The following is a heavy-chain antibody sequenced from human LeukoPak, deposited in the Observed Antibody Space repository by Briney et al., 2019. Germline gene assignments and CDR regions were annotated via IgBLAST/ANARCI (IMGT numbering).Heavy chain of an antibody. J-gene: IGHJ4*02. Sequence: PGGSLRLSCAASGFTFSSYWMSWVRQAPGKGLEWVANIKQDGSEKYYVDSVKGRFTISRDNAKNSLYLQMNSLRAEDTAVYYCARDRVEEWLRSHQQGGEFDYWGQGTLVTVSS. V-gene: IGHV3-7*01. CDR3: ARDRVEEWLRSHQQGGEFDY. CDR2: IKQDGSEK. CDR1: GFTFSSYW. D-gene: IGHD5-12*01.